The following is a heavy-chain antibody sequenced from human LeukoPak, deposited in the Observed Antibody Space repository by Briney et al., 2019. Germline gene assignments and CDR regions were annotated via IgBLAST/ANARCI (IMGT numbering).Heavy chain of an antibody. Sequence: PGGSLRLSCAASGFTFRSYEMNWVRQAPGKGLEWVSFISSSGSTIYYADSVKGRFTISRDNAKNSLYLQMNSLRAEDTAVYYCAKGSSDSWYSALEYWGQGTLVTVSS. V-gene: IGHV3-48*03. D-gene: IGHD3-22*01. CDR2: ISSSGSTI. CDR3: AKGSSDSWYSALEY. J-gene: IGHJ4*02. CDR1: GFTFRSYE.